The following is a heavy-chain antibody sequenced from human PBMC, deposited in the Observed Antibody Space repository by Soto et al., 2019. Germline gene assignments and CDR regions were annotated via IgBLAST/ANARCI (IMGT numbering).Heavy chain of an antibody. V-gene: IGHV3-30*19. CDR2: TSYDGSNK. Sequence: QVQLVESGGGVVQPGASLRLSCVGSGFTFRSYVIHWVRQAPGKGLEWVALTSYDGSNKYYDDSVKGRFTISRDNSRNTVELHMGRLRLEDTALYYCARGGTTGVLEVWGQGKLVSVSS. CDR3: ARGGTTGVLEV. D-gene: IGHD2-8*02. CDR1: GFTFRSYV. J-gene: IGHJ4*02.